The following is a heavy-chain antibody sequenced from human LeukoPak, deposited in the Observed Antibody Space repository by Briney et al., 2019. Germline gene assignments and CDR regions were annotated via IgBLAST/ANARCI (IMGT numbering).Heavy chain of an antibody. J-gene: IGHJ6*03. Sequence: EASVKVSCKASGGTFTTFAISWVRQAPGQGLEWMRWMIPIFGTANYAQKFQGRVTMTTNDSTSTAYMGLSSLRTEDTVVYYCARDEIGAAGGDGYYYMDVCGKGTTVTISS. CDR3: ARDEIGAAGGDGYYYMDV. CDR1: GGTFTTFA. V-gene: IGHV1-69*05. D-gene: IGHD6-25*01. CDR2: MIPIFGTA.